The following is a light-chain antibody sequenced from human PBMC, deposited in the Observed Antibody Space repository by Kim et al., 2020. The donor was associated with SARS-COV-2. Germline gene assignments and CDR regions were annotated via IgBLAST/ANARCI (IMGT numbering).Light chain of an antibody. CDR2: DAS. V-gene: IGKV3-20*01. CDR3: QQYDTSRT. Sequence: VLMQSPGTLSLSPGERATLSCRASQSVSSTYLAWYQQKPGQAPRLLMSDASTRATGIPDRFSGSGSETDFTLTISRLEPEDFAVYYCQQYDTSRTFGQGTKVDIK. J-gene: IGKJ1*01. CDR1: QSVSSTY.